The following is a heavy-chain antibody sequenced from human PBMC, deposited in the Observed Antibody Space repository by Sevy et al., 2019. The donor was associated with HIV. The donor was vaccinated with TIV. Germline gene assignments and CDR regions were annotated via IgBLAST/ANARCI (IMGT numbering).Heavy chain of an antibody. CDR2: ISWNSGSI. D-gene: IGHD4-17*01. CDR1: GFTFDDYA. J-gene: IGHJ3*02. V-gene: IGHV3-9*01. Sequence: GGSLRLSCAASGFTFDDYAMHWVRQAPGKGLEWVSGISWNSGSIGYAHSVKGRFTISRDNAKNSLYLQMNSLRAEDTALYYCAKGRHYGGNFEGVGAFDIWGQGTMVTVSS. CDR3: AKGRHYGGNFEGVGAFDI.